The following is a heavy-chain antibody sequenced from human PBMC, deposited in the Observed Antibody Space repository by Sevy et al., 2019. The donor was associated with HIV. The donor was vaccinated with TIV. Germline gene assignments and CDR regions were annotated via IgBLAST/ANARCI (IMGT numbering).Heavy chain of an antibody. V-gene: IGHV4-4*07. Sequence: SETLSLTCTVSGDSFSSYFWAWIRQPAGKGLEWIGRINTSGSTNYNPSLRSRVTMSVDKSKSQFSLKVTSLTVADTAIYFCARSNWVTATNGFSKSYYFDYWGQGSLVTVSS. CDR3: ARSNWVTATNGFSKSYYFDY. D-gene: IGHD7-27*01. J-gene: IGHJ4*02. CDR1: GDSFSSYF. CDR2: INTSGST.